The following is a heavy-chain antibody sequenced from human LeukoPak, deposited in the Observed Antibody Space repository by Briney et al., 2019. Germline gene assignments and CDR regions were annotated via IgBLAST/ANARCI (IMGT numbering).Heavy chain of an antibody. D-gene: IGHD4-17*01. CDR2: IDWDDDK. Sequence: KSGPALVKPTQTLTLTCTFSGFSLSTSGMCVSWIRQPPGKALEWLARIDWDDDKYYSTSLRTRLTISKDTSKNQVVLTMTSMDPVDTATYYCARYTTVTTLFDYWGQGALVTVSS. J-gene: IGHJ4*02. CDR3: ARYTTVTTLFDY. V-gene: IGHV2-70*11. CDR1: GFSLSTSGMC.